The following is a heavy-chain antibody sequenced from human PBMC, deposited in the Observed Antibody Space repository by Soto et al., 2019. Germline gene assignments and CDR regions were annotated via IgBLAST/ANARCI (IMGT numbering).Heavy chain of an antibody. V-gene: IGHV3-11*01. J-gene: IGHJ6*03. CDR1: GFTFSDYY. D-gene: IGHD4-4*01. Sequence: QVQLVESGGGLVKPGGSLRLSCAASGFTFSDYYMSWIRQAPGKGLEWVSYISSSGSTIYYADSVKGRFTISRDNAKNSLYLQMNSLRAEDTAVYYCARGLVPAAMCDDYSNYGGYMDVWGKGTTVTVSS. CDR3: ARGLVPAAMCDDYSNYGGYMDV. CDR2: ISSSGSTI.